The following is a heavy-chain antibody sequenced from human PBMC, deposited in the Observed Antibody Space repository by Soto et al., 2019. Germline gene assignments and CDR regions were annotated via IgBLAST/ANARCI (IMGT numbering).Heavy chain of an antibody. CDR1: GFTFSRYW. V-gene: IGHV3-7*03. CDR2: IKQDGSEK. CDR3: AKDPPLTDI. Sequence: GGSLRLSCAASGFTFSRYWMSWVRQAPGKGLEWVANIKQDGSEKYYVDSVKGRFTISRDNAKNSLYLQMNSLRAEDTDVYYCAKDPPLTDIWGQGTMATVSS. J-gene: IGHJ3*02.